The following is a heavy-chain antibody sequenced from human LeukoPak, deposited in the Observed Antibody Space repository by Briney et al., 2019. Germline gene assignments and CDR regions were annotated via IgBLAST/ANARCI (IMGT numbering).Heavy chain of an antibody. CDR2: INHSGGT. D-gene: IGHD6-13*01. V-gene: IGHV4-34*01. CDR1: GGSFSGYY. Sequence: SETLSLTCAVYGGSFSGYYWSWIRQPPGKGLEWIGEINHSGGTNYNPSLKSRVSISLDTSKNQLSLRLSSLTAADTAVYYCASSIAADLDSWGQGTLVIVSS. J-gene: IGHJ4*02. CDR3: ASSIAADLDS.